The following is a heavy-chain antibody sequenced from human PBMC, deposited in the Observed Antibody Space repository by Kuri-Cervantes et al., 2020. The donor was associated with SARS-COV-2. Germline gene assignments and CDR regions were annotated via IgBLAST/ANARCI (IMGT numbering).Heavy chain of an antibody. CDR2: SSNKVYRYTT. CDR3: ARSLTTTYSF. CDR1: GFTFSDHY. J-gene: IGHJ1*01. Sequence: GSLRLSCATSGFTFSDHYIDWVRQAPGKGLEWVGRSSNKVYRYTTEYATSVKGRFTISRDFSKNSLSLQMDSLTTEDTAVYYCARSLTTTYSFWGQGTLVTVSS. V-gene: IGHV3-72*01. D-gene: IGHD4-11*01.